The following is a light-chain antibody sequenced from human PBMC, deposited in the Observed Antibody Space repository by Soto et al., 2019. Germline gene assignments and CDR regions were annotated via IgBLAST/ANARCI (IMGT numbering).Light chain of an antibody. V-gene: IGKV1-5*01. CDR2: DAS. J-gene: IGKJ2*01. CDR3: QQYNSYPYT. CDR1: QSISSW. Sequence: DIQMTQSPSTLSASVGDRVTITCRASQSISSWLAWYQQKPGKAPKLLIYDASSLESGVPSRFSGSGSGTEFTLNISSLQPDDFATDYCQQYNSYPYTFGQGTKLEIK.